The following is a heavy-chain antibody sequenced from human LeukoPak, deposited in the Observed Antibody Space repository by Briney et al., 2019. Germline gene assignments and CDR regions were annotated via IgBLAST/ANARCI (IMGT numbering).Heavy chain of an antibody. CDR3: ARLGSERSYFEGYFVY. D-gene: IGHD1-26*01. V-gene: IGHV5-51*01. Sequence: GESLKISCKGSGFSFTSYWIGWVRQMPGEGLEWMGIIYPGDCDPRYSPSFQGQVTIAADQSNSTAYLQQRRLKAPDTARYYCARLGSERSYFEGYFVYWGQGTLVTVSS. CDR2: IYPGDCDP. J-gene: IGHJ4*02. CDR1: GFSFTSYW.